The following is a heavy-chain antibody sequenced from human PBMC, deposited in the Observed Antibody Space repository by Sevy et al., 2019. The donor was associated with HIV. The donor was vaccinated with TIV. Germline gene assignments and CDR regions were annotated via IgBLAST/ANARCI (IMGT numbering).Heavy chain of an antibody. CDR3: ARDLEFYDNGDYGPAFMPDY. Sequence: GGSLRLSCAASGFTFSSYGMHWVRQAPGKGLEWVALIWFDGSNTYYADSVKGRFTISRDIAKNTLHLPMNSLRGEDTAVYYCARDLEFYDNGDYGPAFMPDYWGQGTLVTVSS. CDR2: IWFDGSNT. CDR1: GFTFSSYG. J-gene: IGHJ4*02. D-gene: IGHD4-17*01. V-gene: IGHV3-33*01.